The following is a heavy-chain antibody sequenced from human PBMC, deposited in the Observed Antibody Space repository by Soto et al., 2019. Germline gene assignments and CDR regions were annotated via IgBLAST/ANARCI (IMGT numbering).Heavy chain of an antibody. CDR3: VRGGGGGLFDP. J-gene: IGHJ5*02. CDR1: GFPFSTTD. Sequence: PGGSQRLPCAASGFPFSTTDMSWVRQAPGKGLEWVSAIGGSGETTYYAGSVKGRFTISRDNAKRSLYLQMMSLTAEDTAIYYCVRGGGGGLFDPWGQGTMVTVSS. CDR2: IGGSGETT. V-gene: IGHV3-23*01. D-gene: IGHD2-15*01.